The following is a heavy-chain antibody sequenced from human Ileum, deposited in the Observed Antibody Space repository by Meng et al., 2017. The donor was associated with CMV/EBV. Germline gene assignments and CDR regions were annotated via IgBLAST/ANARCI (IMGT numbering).Heavy chain of an antibody. V-gene: IGHV1-2*02. J-gene: IGHJ5*01. CDR1: GYPFSDHY. D-gene: IGHD2-21*01. Sequence: ASVKVSCKASGYPFSDHYMYWVRQVPGQGLEWMVWINPSSGDTKFAEKFRDRVTMTRDLSTNTAYMEVSSLRADDTAVYFCARDKCGADCQLGLFDSWGLGTQVTVSS. CDR2: INPSSGDT. CDR3: ARDKCGADCQLGLFDS.